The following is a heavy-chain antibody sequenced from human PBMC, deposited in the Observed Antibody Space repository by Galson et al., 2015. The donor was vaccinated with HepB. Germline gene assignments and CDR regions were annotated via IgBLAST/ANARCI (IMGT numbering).Heavy chain of an antibody. J-gene: IGHJ4*02. CDR2: IAKSSNIM. D-gene: IGHD2-2*01. V-gene: IGHV3-48*01. Sequence: SLRLSCAASGFTFSDYSMNWVRQAPGKGLEWVSYIAKSSNIMDYADSVKGRFTISRDNAKNSLYLQMNSLRAEDTAVYYCANTRKGYCSSTSCKDRSYWGQGTLVTVSS. CDR1: GFTFSDYS. CDR3: ANTRKGYCSSTSCKDRSY.